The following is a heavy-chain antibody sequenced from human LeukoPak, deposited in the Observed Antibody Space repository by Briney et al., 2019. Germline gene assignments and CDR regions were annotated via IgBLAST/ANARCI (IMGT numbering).Heavy chain of an antibody. Sequence: SETLSLTCTVSGGSISSYYWSWIRQPPGKGLEWIGYIYYSGSTNYNPPLKSRVTISVDTSKNQFSLKLSSVTAADTAVYYCARGPVAGNFDYWGQGTLVTVSS. D-gene: IGHD6-19*01. CDR2: IYYSGST. V-gene: IGHV4-59*01. CDR1: GGSISSYY. CDR3: ARGPVAGNFDY. J-gene: IGHJ4*02.